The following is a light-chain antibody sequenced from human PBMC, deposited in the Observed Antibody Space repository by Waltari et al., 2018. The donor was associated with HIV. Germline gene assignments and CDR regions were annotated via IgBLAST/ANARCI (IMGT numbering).Light chain of an antibody. V-gene: IGLV1-44*01. CDR1: SSNIGSNS. Sequence: QSVLTQPPSASGTPGQRVTISCSGGSSNIGSNSVHWYQQLPGTAPRLLLYSTNQRPSRVPDRSSGSKSGTSASLAISGLQSEDEADYYCATWDDTLNGVIFGGGTKLTVL. J-gene: IGLJ2*01. CDR3: ATWDDTLNGVI. CDR2: STN.